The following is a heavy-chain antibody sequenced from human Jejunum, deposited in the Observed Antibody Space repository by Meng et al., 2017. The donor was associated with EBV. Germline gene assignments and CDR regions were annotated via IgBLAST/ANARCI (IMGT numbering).Heavy chain of an antibody. CDR3: AHFYDSSGYTDS. CDR1: GFSLSTIGVG. V-gene: IGHV2-5*02. Sequence: IPLKESGPTLVKPTQTLTLTCTFSGFSLSTIGVGVSWIRQPPGKALEWLALIYWDDDQRFSPSLRSRLTITKDTSKNQVVLTMTNMDPADTGTYFCAHFYDSSGYTDSWGQGTLVTVSS. D-gene: IGHD3-22*01. CDR2: IYWDDDQ. J-gene: IGHJ5*01.